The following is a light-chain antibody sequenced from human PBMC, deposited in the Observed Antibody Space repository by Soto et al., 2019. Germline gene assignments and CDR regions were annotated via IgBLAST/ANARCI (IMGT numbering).Light chain of an antibody. CDR3: VSYTSTSTLV. CDR1: SSDVGGYNY. Sequence: QSALTQPASVSGSPGQSITISCTGTSSDVGGYNYVSWYQQHPGKAPKLMIYEVSNRPSGVSDRFSGSKSGSTASPSISGLQSEDEADYYCVSYTSTSTLVFGTGTKLTVL. CDR2: EVS. J-gene: IGLJ1*01. V-gene: IGLV2-14*01.